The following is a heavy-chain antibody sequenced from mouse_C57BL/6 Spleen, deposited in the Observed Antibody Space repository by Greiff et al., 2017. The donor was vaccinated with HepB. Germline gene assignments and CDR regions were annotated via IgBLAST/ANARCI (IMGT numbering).Heavy chain of an antibody. CDR1: GYTFTDYE. CDR3: TRWDYYGYY. J-gene: IGHJ2*01. CDR2: IDPETGGT. D-gene: IGHD2-2*01. Sequence: VQLQQSGAELVRPGASVTLSCKASGYTFTDYEMHWVKQTPVHGLEWIGAIDPETGGTAYNQKFKGKAILTADKSSSTAYMELRSLTSADSAVYYCTRWDYYGYYWGQGTTLTVSS. V-gene: IGHV1-15*01.